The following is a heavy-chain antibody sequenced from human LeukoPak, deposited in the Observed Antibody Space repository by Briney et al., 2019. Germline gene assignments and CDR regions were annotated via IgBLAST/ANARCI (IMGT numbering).Heavy chain of an antibody. V-gene: IGHV3-23*01. D-gene: IGHD3-3*01. CDR1: GFTVSSNY. J-gene: IGHJ5*02. CDR3: AKCYDFWSGRNWFDP. CDR2: ISGSGGST. Sequence: GGSLRLSCAASGFTVSSNYMSWVRQAPGKGLEWVSAISGSGGSTYYADSVKGRFTISRDNSKNTLYLQMNSLRAEDTAVYYCAKCYDFWSGRNWFDPWGQGTLVTVSS.